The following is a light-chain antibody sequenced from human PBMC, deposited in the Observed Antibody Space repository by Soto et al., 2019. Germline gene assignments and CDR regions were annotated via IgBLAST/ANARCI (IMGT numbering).Light chain of an antibody. J-gene: IGKJ1*01. V-gene: IGKV1-5*03. CDR2: KAS. CDR3: QQYNSYSWT. CDR1: QSISSW. Sequence: IQMTQSPSTLSASVGVRVTITCRASQSISSWLAWYQQKPGKAPKLLIYKASSLESGVPSRFSGSGSGTEFTLTISSLQPDDFATYYCQQYNSYSWTFGQGTKVDIK.